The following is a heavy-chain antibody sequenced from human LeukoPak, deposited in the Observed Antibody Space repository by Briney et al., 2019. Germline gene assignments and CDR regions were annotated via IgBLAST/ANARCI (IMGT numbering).Heavy chain of an antibody. CDR1: GGTFSSSI. D-gene: IGHD5-18*01. V-gene: IGHV1-69*13. CDR2: IIPIFGTA. Sequence: TSVTVSCKASGGTFSSSIITWVRQAPGQRLEWMGRIIPIFGTANYAQKFQGRVTITADESTSTAYMELSSLRSEDTAVYYCASEVDTAMVTWYYWGQGTLVTVSS. J-gene: IGHJ4*02. CDR3: ASEVDTAMVTWYY.